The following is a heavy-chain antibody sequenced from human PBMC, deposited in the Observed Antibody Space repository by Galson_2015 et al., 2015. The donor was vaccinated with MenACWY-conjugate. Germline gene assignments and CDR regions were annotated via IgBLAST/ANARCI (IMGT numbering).Heavy chain of an antibody. J-gene: IGHJ4*02. CDR1: GFTFSSYA. D-gene: IGHD3-10*01. V-gene: IGHV3-15*01. Sequence: SLRLSCAASGFTFSSYAMSWVRQAPGKGLEWVGRIKRKTDGGTIDYAAPVKGRFTISRDDSKNTLFLQMNSLKVEDTAVYYCATGVWMLRGVLGYYFDYWGQGTLVTVSS. CDR3: ATGVWMLRGVLGYYFDY. CDR2: IKRKTDGGTI.